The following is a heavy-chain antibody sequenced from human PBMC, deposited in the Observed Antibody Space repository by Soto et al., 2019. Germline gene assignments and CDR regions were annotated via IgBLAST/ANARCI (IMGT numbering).Heavy chain of an antibody. CDR1: GFSLSTGGMA. J-gene: IGHJ6*02. Sequence: QITLKESGPTLVKPTQTLTLTCTFSGFSLSTGGMAVGWIRQPPGKALEWLALIYWDDDRRYRPSLRSRLTVNKDTSKNQVFLTLTSMDPVDTATYYCVHSRCGGDCLRSYSAHYYYGVDVWGQGTTVPVSS. D-gene: IGHD2-21*02. CDR2: IYWDDDR. CDR3: VHSRCGGDCLRSYSAHYYYGVDV. V-gene: IGHV2-5*02.